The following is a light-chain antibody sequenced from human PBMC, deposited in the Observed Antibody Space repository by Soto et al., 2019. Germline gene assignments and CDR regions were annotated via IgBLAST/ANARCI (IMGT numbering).Light chain of an antibody. V-gene: IGKV1-17*01. J-gene: IGKJ1*01. Sequence: IHLTQSSSSLSASVGDRLSITCRASQVITNDLGWYQQKPGKAPKRLIYAASTLQSGVPSRFSGSGSGTEFTLTISSLQPEDVATYYCLQLNTYPWTFGQGTKVDI. CDR2: AAS. CDR3: LQLNTYPWT. CDR1: QVITND.